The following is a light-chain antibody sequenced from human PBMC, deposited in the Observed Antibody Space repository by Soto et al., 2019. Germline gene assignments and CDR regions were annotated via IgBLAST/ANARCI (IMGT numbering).Light chain of an antibody. V-gene: IGKV3-20*01. CDR2: GPS. Sequence: IVLTQSPGTLSLSPGARATLSCRASQSVSSSYLAWYQQKPGQGPRLLIHGPSRRATGIPDRFSASGSGTDFTLTISRLEPEDFAVYYCQQYGSSPFPFGQGTKVDI. J-gene: IGKJ1*01. CDR1: QSVSSSY. CDR3: QQYGSSPFP.